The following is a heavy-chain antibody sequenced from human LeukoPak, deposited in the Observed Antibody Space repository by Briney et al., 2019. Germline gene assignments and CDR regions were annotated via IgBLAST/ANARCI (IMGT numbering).Heavy chain of an antibody. D-gene: IGHD4-23*01. V-gene: IGHV4-34*01. CDR1: GGSISSYY. Sequence: SETLSLTCTVSGGSISSYYWSWIRQPPGKGLEWIGEINHSGSTNYNPSLKSRVTISVDTSKNQFSLKLSSVTAADTAVYYCARFRVRYYFDYWGQGTLVTVSS. J-gene: IGHJ4*02. CDR2: INHSGST. CDR3: ARFRVRYYFDY.